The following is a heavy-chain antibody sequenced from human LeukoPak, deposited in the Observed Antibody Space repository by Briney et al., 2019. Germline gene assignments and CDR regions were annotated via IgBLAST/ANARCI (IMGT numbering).Heavy chain of an antibody. CDR1: GGSFSGYY. CDR3: ASVRSGSHYFDY. D-gene: IGHD1-26*01. CDR2: INHSGST. V-gene: IGHV4-34*01. Sequence: PSETLSLTCAVYGGSFSGYYWSWIRQPPGKGLEWIGEINHSGSTNYNPSLKSRVTISVDTSKNQFSLKLSSVTAADTAVYYCASVRSGSHYFDYWGQGTLITVSS. J-gene: IGHJ4*02.